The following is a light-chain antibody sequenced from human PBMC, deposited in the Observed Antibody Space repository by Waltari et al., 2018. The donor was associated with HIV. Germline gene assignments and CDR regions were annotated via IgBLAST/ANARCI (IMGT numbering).Light chain of an antibody. CDR3: ASWEDSLNGPV. Sequence: QSVLTQPPSASGTPEQRVSISCSGSTSHIGRNTVSWFQQLPGAAPTVLIFGKTQRPSGVPELFSGSKYGTSASLAMSGLQFEDEADYYCASWEDSLNGPVFGGGTKLTV. J-gene: IGLJ2*01. V-gene: IGLV1-44*01. CDR1: TSHIGRNT. CDR2: GKT.